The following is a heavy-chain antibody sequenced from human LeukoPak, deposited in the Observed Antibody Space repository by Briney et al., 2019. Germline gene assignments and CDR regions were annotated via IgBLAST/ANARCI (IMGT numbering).Heavy chain of an antibody. CDR2: ISSSGSAI. V-gene: IGHV3-48*03. CDR1: GFTFSSYE. J-gene: IGHJ4*02. CDR3: ARRSGYYDSSGYGDFDY. Sequence: GGSLRLSCAASGFTFSSYEMNWVRQAPGKGLEWVSYISSSGSAIYYADSVKGRFTISRDNSKNTLYLQMNSLRAEDTAVYYCARRSGYYDSSGYGDFDYWGQGTLVTVSS. D-gene: IGHD3-22*01.